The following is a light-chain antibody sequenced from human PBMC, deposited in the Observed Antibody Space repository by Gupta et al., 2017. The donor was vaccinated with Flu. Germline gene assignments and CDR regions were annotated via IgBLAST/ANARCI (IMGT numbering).Light chain of an antibody. Sequence: DIQMTQSPSPLSAPVGDRVLITGRASQTVSNALGWYQQKPGKAPKSLIYGASSWHNGVPARFSGSGSGTDFTLTISSLQPEDIGTYYCRQYKSYPRTFGQGTRLEI. CDR1: QTVSNA. CDR3: RQYKSYPRT. CDR2: GAS. J-gene: IGKJ5*01. V-gene: IGKV1D-16*01.